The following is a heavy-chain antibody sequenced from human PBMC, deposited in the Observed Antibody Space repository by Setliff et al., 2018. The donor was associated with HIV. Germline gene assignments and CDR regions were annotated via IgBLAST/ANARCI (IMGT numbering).Heavy chain of an antibody. J-gene: IGHJ4*02. Sequence: ASVKVSCKASGYTFSSFGISWVRQAPGQGLEWMGWISAYNGNTKSAQNLQGRVTMTTDTSTSTAHMELRSLRSDDTAVYYCTIHTGLDYWGQGTLVTVSS. CDR2: ISAYNGNT. CDR1: GYTFSSFG. V-gene: IGHV1-18*01. CDR3: TIHTGLDY. D-gene: IGHD5-18*01.